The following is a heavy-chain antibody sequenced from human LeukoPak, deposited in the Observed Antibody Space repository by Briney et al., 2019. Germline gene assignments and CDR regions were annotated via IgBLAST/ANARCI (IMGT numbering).Heavy chain of an antibody. CDR3: ARSSGPYDTTGPLGY. V-gene: IGHV4-59*01. J-gene: IGHJ4*02. Sequence: SETLSLTCTVSGGSISSYYWSWIRQPPGKGLEWLGYVYYSGSTNYNPSLKSRVAISVDTSKNQFSLKLTSVTAADTALYYCARSSGPYDTTGPLGYWGQGTLVTVSS. D-gene: IGHD3-22*01. CDR2: VYYSGST. CDR1: GGSISSYY.